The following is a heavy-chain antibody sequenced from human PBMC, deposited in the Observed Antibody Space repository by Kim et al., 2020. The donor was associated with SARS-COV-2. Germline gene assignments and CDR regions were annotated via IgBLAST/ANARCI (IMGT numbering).Heavy chain of an antibody. CDR2: ITQDGSEK. J-gene: IGHJ6*02. CDR3: ARFVVVPAVRSYYYYAMDV. Sequence: GGSLRLSCAASGFTFSSYWISWVRQAPGKGLEWVANITQDGSEKYYVDSVKGRFTISRDNAKNSLYLQMNSLRAEDTAVYYCARFVVVPAVRSYYYYAMDVWGQGTTVTVSS. CDR1: GFTFSSYW. D-gene: IGHD2-2*01. V-gene: IGHV3-7*01.